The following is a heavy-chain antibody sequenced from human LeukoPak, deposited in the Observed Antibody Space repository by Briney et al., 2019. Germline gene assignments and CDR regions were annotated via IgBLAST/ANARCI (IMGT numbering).Heavy chain of an antibody. D-gene: IGHD4-17*01. CDR2: IYRSGTT. V-gene: IGHV4-59*01. CDR1: GGSISRYY. Sequence: PSETLSLTCTVSGGSISRYYWNWIRQSPGKGLEWIGYIYRSGTTNYNPSLKSRLTISVDTSKIQFSLKLSSVTAADTAVYYCAREDPQTTVPEGMDVWGQGTTVTVSS. CDR3: AREDPQTTVPEGMDV. J-gene: IGHJ6*02.